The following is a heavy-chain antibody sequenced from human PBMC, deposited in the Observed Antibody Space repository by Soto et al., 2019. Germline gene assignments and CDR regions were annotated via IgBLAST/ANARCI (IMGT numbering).Heavy chain of an antibody. CDR1: GGSFRGYY. CDR3: ARRLLHRGLSGCMEV. D-gene: IGHD7-27*01. J-gene: IGHJ6*02. V-gene: IGHV4-34*01. Sequence: SENLSLTCAVYGGSFRGYYRSWIRQPPGKGLEWIGEIKHRVSTNYNPSLKSRVTISVDTSKNQFSLKLSSVTAADTAVYYCARRLLHRGLSGCMEVWGQGTKVTVFS. CDR2: IKHRVST.